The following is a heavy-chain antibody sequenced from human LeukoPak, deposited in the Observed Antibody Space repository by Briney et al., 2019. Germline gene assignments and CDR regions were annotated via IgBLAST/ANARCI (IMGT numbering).Heavy chain of an antibody. CDR1: GYTFTSYY. D-gene: IGHD2-21*02. J-gene: IGHJ4*02. Sequence: ASVKVSCKASGYTFTSYYMHWVRQAPGQGLEWMGIINPSGGSTSYAQKSQGRVTMTRDTSTSTVYMELSSLRSEDTAVYYCAREENCGGDCNKFDYWGQGTLVTVSS. V-gene: IGHV1-46*01. CDR2: INPSGGST. CDR3: AREENCGGDCNKFDY.